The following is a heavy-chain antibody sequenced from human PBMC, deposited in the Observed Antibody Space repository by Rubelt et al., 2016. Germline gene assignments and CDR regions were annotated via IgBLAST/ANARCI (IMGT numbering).Heavy chain of an antibody. CDR1: GFTVSSNY. V-gene: IGHV4-39*07. D-gene: IGHD3-10*01. CDR2: IYSSGST. Sequence: GLVQPGGSLRLSCAASGFTVSSNYMSWVRQAPGKGLEWIGSIYSSGSTYYNPSLKSRVTISVDTTKNQFSLKLSSVTAADTAVYYCARAPLYGSGTYGPYDYWGQGTLVTVSS. J-gene: IGHJ4*02. CDR3: ARAPLYGSGTYGPYDY.